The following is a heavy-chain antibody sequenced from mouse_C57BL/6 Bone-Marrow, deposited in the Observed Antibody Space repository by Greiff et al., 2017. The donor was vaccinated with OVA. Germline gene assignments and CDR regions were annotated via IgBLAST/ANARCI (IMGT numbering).Heavy chain of an antibody. CDR2: IDPENGDT. CDR3: DGYYY. D-gene: IGHD2-3*01. V-gene: IGHV14-4*01. CDR1: GINIKDDY. Sequence: EVKLQESGAELVRPGASVKLSCTASGINIKDDYMHWVKQRPEQGLEWIGWIDPENGDTEYASKFQGKATITVDTSSNTAFLQLSSLTSEDTAVYYCDGYYYWGQGTTLTVSS. J-gene: IGHJ2*01.